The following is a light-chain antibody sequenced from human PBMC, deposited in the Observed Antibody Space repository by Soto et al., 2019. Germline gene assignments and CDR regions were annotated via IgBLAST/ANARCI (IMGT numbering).Light chain of an antibody. J-gene: IGLJ1*01. Sequence: QSVLTQPPSVSGAPGQMVTISCTGSSSNIGAGYDVNWYQQLPETAPKLLIFGDSNRPSGVPDRFSGSKSGTSASLVITGLQADDEADYYCQSIDNGLSASDVFGTATKVTVL. CDR3: QSIDNGLSASDV. CDR1: SSNIGAGYD. CDR2: GDS. V-gene: IGLV1-40*01.